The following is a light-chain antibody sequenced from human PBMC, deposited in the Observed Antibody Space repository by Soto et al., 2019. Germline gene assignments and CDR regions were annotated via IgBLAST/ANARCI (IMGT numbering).Light chain of an antibody. Sequence: DIQMTQSPSTLSASVGDRVTITCRASQSISSWLAWYQPKPGKAPKLLIYKASSLESGVPSRFSGSGSGTEFTLTISSLQPDDFATYYCQQYNSYPYTFGQGTKVDIK. J-gene: IGKJ2*01. CDR1: QSISSW. CDR3: QQYNSYPYT. CDR2: KAS. V-gene: IGKV1-5*03.